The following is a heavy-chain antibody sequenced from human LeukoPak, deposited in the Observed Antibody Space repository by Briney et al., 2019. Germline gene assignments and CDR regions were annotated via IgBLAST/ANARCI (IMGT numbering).Heavy chain of an antibody. J-gene: IGHJ4*02. CDR2: ISYDGSNK. V-gene: IGHV3-30*18. D-gene: IGHD5-18*01. CDR1: GFTFSSYG. Sequence: GGSLRLSCAASGFTFSSYGMHWVRQAPGKGLEWVAVISYDGSNKYYVDSVKGRFTISRDNSKNTLYLQLNSLRAEDTAVYYCAKERGTAMPYYFDYWGQGTLVTVSS. CDR3: AKERGTAMPYYFDY.